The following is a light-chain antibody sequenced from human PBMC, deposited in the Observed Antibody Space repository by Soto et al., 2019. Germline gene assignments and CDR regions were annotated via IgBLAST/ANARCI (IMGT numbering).Light chain of an antibody. J-gene: IGKJ2*01. V-gene: IGKV3-20*01. CDR1: QSVNSNF. CDR2: GSS. Sequence: EIVLTQSPGTLSLSPGERATLSCRASQSVNSNFLAWYQQKPGQAPRLLVYGSSTRAAGVPDRFSGSGSGTDFTLTISRLEHVDFAVYYCQQYGRSPLLYTFGQGTKLGVK. CDR3: QQYGRSPLLYT.